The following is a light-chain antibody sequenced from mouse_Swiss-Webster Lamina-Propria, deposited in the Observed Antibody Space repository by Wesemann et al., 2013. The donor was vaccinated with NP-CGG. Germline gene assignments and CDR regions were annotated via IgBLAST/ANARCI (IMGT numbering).Light chain of an antibody. CDR3: QQSNEDPRT. V-gene: IGKV3-5*01. CDR2: RAS. J-gene: IGKJ1*01. Sequence: DIVLTQSPASLAVSLGQRATISCRASESVDNYGNSFMHWYQQKPGQPPKLLIYRASNLESGIPARFSGSGSRTDFTLTINPVEADDVATYYCQQSNEDPRTFGGGTKLEIK. CDR1: ESVDNYGNSF.